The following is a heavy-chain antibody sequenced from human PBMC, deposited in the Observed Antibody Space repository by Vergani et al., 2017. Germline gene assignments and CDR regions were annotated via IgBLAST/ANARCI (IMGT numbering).Heavy chain of an antibody. D-gene: IGHD3-3*01. CDR2: ISSSGSTI. J-gene: IGHJ5*02. Sequence: EVQLLESGGGLVQPGGSLRLSCAASGFTFSSYEMNWVRQAPGKGLEWVSYISSSGSTIYYADSVKGRFTISRDNAKNSLYLQMNSLRAEDTAVYYCARAPRGITIFGAINWFDPWGQGTLVTVSS. V-gene: IGHV3-48*03. CDR1: GFTFSSYE. CDR3: ARAPRGITIFGAINWFDP.